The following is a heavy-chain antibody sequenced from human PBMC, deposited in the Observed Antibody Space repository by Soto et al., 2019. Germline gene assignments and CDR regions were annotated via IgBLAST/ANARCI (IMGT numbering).Heavy chain of an antibody. V-gene: IGHV3-23*01. D-gene: IGHD4-17*01. J-gene: IGHJ4*02. Sequence: EVHLLESGGAFVQRGGSLRLSCVASGFTFEDYAMNWVRQAPGKGQEWVSSIGGRGGNPSNGDSMKGRFSISRDNSKNTVYLHMNHLIVEDTATYYCAKPSAYGDFAGSFDSWGQGTLVTVSP. CDR2: IGGRGGNP. CDR3: AKPSAYGDFAGSFDS. CDR1: GFTFEDYA.